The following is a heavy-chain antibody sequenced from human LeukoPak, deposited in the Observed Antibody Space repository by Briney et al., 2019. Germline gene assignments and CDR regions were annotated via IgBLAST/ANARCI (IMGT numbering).Heavy chain of an antibody. Sequence: SETLCLTCAVYGGSFSGYYWSWIRQPPGKGLEWIGEINHSGSTNYNPSLKSRVTMSVDTSKNQFSLKLSSVTAADTAVYYCARWTGSFNYWGQGTLVTVSS. CDR3: ARWTGSFNY. CDR1: GGSFSGYY. D-gene: IGHD3-10*01. CDR2: INHSGST. J-gene: IGHJ4*02. V-gene: IGHV4-34*01.